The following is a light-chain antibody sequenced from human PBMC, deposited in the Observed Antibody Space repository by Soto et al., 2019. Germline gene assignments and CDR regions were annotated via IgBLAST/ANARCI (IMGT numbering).Light chain of an antibody. V-gene: IGKV1-9*01. CDR1: QGISSY. CDR2: AAS. CDR3: QQLNSYPYT. J-gene: IGKJ2*01. Sequence: DIQLTQSPSFLSASLGDRVTITCRARQGISSYLAWYQQKVGKAPKLLIYAASTLQSGVPPRFSGSGSGTEFTLTISSLQPEDFATYYCQQLNSYPYTFGQGTKLEI.